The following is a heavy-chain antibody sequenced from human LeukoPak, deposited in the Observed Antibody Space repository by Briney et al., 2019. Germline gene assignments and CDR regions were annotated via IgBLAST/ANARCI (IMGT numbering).Heavy chain of an antibody. V-gene: IGHV3-7*03. CDR1: GLTFSGYA. Sequence: GGSLRLSCAASGLTFSGYAVAWVRQAPGKGLEWVANIKQDGSEKYYVDSVKGRFTISRDNAKNSLYLQMNSLRAEDTAVYYCARERRVVVVAATDYYYGMDVWGKGTTVTVSS. J-gene: IGHJ6*04. CDR3: ARERRVVVVAATDYYYGMDV. CDR2: IKQDGSEK. D-gene: IGHD2-15*01.